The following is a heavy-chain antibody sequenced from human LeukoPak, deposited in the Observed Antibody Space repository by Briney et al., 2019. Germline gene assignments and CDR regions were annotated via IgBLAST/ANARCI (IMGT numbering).Heavy chain of an antibody. D-gene: IGHD1-26*01. Sequence: GGSLRLSCAASGFTFSNYWMSWVRQAPGKGLEWVANIKQDGSDIYYVDSVKGRFTISIDNAKNSLYLQMNSLRAEDTAVYYCTRSGAYVFYCWGQGTLVTVSS. V-gene: IGHV3-7*01. CDR3: TRSGAYVFYC. CDR1: GFTFSNYW. CDR2: IKQDGSDI. J-gene: IGHJ4*02.